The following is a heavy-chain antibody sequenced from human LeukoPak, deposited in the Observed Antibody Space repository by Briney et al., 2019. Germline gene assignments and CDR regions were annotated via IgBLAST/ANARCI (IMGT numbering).Heavy chain of an antibody. Sequence: GESLKISCKGSGYSFTSYWIGWVRQMPGKGLEWMGIIYPGDSDTRYGPSFRGQVTISADKSISTAYLQWSSLKASDTAMYYCARSPMTTVTYFDYWGQGTLVTVSS. V-gene: IGHV5-51*01. J-gene: IGHJ4*02. D-gene: IGHD4-17*01. CDR2: IYPGDSDT. CDR1: GYSFTSYW. CDR3: ARSPMTTVTYFDY.